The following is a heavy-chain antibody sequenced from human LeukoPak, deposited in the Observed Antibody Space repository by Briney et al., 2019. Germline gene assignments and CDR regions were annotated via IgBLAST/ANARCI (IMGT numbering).Heavy chain of an antibody. CDR2: INPNSGGT. CDR1: GYTFTGYY. Sequence: RASVKVSCKASGYTFTGYYMHWVRQAPGQGLEWMGWINPNSGGTNYAQKFQGRVPMTRDTSISTAYMELSRLRSDDTAVYYCARLPGEWLLYRPFDYWGQGTLVTVSS. V-gene: IGHV1-2*02. D-gene: IGHD3-3*01. J-gene: IGHJ4*02. CDR3: ARLPGEWLLYRPFDY.